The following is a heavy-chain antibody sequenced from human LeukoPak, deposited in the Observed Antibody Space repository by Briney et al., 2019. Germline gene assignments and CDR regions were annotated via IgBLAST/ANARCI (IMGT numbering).Heavy chain of an antibody. D-gene: IGHD6-13*01. CDR1: GDSISGFY. Sequence: SETLSLTCTVSGDSISGFYWSWIRQPPGKGLEWIGYIYYSGSTNYNPSLKSRVTISVDTSKTQFSLKLTSVTAADTAVDYCAREVVAAAGTVDYWGQGTLVTVSS. V-gene: IGHV4-59*01. J-gene: IGHJ4*02. CDR3: AREVVAAAGTVDY. CDR2: IYYSGST.